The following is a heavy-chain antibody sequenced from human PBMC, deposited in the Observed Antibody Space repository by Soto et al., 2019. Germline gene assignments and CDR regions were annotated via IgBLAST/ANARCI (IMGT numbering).Heavy chain of an antibody. CDR2: IRAYNGNT. J-gene: IGHJ6*02. CDR3: ASDLPTMDV. V-gene: IGHV1-18*01. CDR1: GYTFTSHG. Sequence: QVQLVQSGAEVKKPGASVKVSCKASGYTFTSHGISWVRQAPGQGLDWMGWIRAYNGNTNDAQKFQVIGTMTTDTSTSTAYMELRSQSSADAAVYYCASDLPTMDVWGQGTTFTVSS.